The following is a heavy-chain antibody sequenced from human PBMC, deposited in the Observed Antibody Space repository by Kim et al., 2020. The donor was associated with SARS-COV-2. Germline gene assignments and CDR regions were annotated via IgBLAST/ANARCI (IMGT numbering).Heavy chain of an antibody. Sequence: SETLSLTYTVSGGSISSYYWSWIRQPPGKGLEWIGYIYYSGSTNYNPSLKSRVTISVDTSKNQFSLKLSSVTAADTAVYYCARESGDTVTTYYYYGMDVWGQGTTVTVSS. CDR2: IYYSGST. J-gene: IGHJ6*02. CDR3: ARESGDTVTTYYYYGMDV. CDR1: GGSISSYY. D-gene: IGHD4-17*01. V-gene: IGHV4-59*13.